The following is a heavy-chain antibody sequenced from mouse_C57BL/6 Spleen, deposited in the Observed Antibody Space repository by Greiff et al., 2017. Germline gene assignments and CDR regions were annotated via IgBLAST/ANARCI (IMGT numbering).Heavy chain of an antibody. J-gene: IGHJ2*01. D-gene: IGHD1-1*01. CDR2: IHPNSGST. CDR3: ARSGDYGSSYAYYFDY. Sequence: QVQLKQPGAELVKPGASVTLSCKASGYTFTSYWMHWVKQRPGPGLEWIGMIHPNSGSTNYNEKFKSKATLTVDKSSITAYMQLSSLTSEDSAVYYCARSGDYGSSYAYYFDYWGQGTTLTVSS. V-gene: IGHV1-64*01. CDR1: GYTFTSYW.